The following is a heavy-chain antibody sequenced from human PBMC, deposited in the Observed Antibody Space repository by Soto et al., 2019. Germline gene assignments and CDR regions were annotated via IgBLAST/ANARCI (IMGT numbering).Heavy chain of an antibody. V-gene: IGHV5-51*01. J-gene: IGHJ4*02. Sequence: GESLKISCKGSGYSFTTYWIAWVRQMPGKGLEWMGIIFPYDSDTRYNPSFQGQITMSADKSINTAYLQWISLKASDTAMYYCARLSCSGGTCYSDFDYWGQGTLVTVSS. CDR3: ARLSCSGGTCYSDFDY. CDR2: IFPYDSDT. CDR1: GYSFTTYW. D-gene: IGHD2-15*01.